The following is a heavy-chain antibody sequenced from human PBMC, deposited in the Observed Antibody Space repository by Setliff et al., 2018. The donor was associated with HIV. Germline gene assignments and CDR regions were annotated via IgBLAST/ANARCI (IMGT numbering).Heavy chain of an antibody. CDR3: ARDDSSGWHFYYYYGMDV. D-gene: IGHD6-19*01. CDR2: IYTSGST. V-gene: IGHV4-61*02. CDR1: GGSISSGSYF. J-gene: IGHJ6*02. Sequence: SETLSLTCTVSGGSISSGSYFWTWIRQPAGKGLEWIGRIYTSGSTNYNPSLKSRVTISVDTSKNQFSLKLSSVTAADTAVYYCARDDSSGWHFYYYYGMDVWGQGTTVTVS.